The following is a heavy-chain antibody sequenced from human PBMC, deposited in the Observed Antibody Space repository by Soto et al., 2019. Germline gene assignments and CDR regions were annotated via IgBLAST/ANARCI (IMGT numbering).Heavy chain of an antibody. J-gene: IGHJ6*02. D-gene: IGHD6-19*01. CDR2: IKQDGSEK. CDR3: ARAPSSGYSDGWSHYYYYYGMDV. CDR1: GFTFSSYW. Sequence: PGGSLRLSCAASGFTFSSYWMSWVRQAPGKGLEWVANIKQDGSEKYYVDSVKGRFTISRDNAKNSLYLQMNSLRAEDTAVYYCARAPSSGYSDGWSHYYYYYGMDVWGQGTTVTVSS. V-gene: IGHV3-7*01.